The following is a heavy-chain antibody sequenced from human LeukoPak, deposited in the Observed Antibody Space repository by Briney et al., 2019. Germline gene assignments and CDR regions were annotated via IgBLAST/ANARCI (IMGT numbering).Heavy chain of an antibody. CDR1: GFTFSSCA. CDR3: ARDAVGATPAGPNWFDP. Sequence: GGSLRLSCAASGFTFSSCALSWVRQAPGKGLEWVSTVSVSGGTTYYADSVKGRFTISRDNAKNSLYLQMNSLRAEDTAVYYCARDAVGATPAGPNWFDPWGQGTLVTVSS. D-gene: IGHD1-26*01. J-gene: IGHJ5*02. V-gene: IGHV3-23*01. CDR2: VSVSGGTT.